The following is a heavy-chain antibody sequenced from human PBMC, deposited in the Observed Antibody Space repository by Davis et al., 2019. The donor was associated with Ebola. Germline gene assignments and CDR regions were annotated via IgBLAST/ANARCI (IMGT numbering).Heavy chain of an antibody. V-gene: IGHV4-30-4*08. J-gene: IGHJ4*02. D-gene: IGHD3-22*01. CDR3: ARGGYYDSSGYYYPPYFDY. CDR1: GGSISSGGYY. Sequence: SETLSLTCTVSGGSISSGGYYWSWIRQHPGKGLEWIGYIYYSGSTYYNPSLKSRVTISVDTSKNQFSLKLSSVTAADTAVYYCARGGYYDSSGYYYPPYFDYWGQGTLVTVSS. CDR2: IYYSGST.